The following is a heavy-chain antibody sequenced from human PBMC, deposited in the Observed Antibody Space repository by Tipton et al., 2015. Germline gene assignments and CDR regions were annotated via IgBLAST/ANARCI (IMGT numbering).Heavy chain of an antibody. J-gene: IGHJ5*02. Sequence: TLSLTCAVYGGSLSGYYWSWIRQPPGKGLEWIGEMNHSGSTNYNPSLKSRVTMSRDTSKNQFTLHLNSVTPDDTAMYYCARGAQHSTWSWGQGTLVTVSS. D-gene: IGHD6-13*01. CDR1: GGSLSGYY. CDR2: MNHSGST. CDR3: ARGAQHSTWS. V-gene: IGHV4-34*01.